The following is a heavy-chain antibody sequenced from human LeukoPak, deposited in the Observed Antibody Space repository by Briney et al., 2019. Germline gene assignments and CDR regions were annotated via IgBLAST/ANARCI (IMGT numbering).Heavy chain of an antibody. Sequence: GGSLRLSCAASGFTFSSYWMHWVRQAPGKGLVWVSRINSDGSSTTYADSVKGRFTISRDNAKNTLYLQMNSLRPGDTAVFYCARAPVQYCGGDCDAFDIWGQGTMVTVSS. J-gene: IGHJ3*02. V-gene: IGHV3-74*01. CDR2: INSDGSST. CDR1: GFTFSSYW. D-gene: IGHD2-21*02. CDR3: ARAPVQYCGGDCDAFDI.